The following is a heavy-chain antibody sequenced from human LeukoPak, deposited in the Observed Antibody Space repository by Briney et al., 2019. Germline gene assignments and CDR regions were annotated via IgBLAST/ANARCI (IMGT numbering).Heavy chain of an antibody. Sequence: GGSLRLSCAASGFTFSDEYMSWIRQAPGKGLEWVSYVSNSGSYTNYADSVKGRFTISRDNAKSSLYLQMNSVRAEDTAVYYCARSRGAGPGADFDYWGQGTLVIV. CDR2: VSNSGSYT. D-gene: IGHD6-19*01. V-gene: IGHV3-11*03. CDR1: GFTFSDEY. CDR3: ARSRGAGPGADFDY. J-gene: IGHJ4*02.